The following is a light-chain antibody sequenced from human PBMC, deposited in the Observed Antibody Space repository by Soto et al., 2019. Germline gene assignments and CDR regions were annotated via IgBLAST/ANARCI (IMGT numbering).Light chain of an antibody. CDR2: KAS. Sequence: SPATLSVSPGERATLSCRASQSVGSNLAWYQHKPGQAPRVVIYKASNRATGIPARFSGSGSGTDFTLTISSLQSEDVAFYSCQQYNNWPPITFGQGTRLEIK. CDR3: QQYNNWPPIT. J-gene: IGKJ5*01. CDR1: QSVGSN. V-gene: IGKV3-15*01.